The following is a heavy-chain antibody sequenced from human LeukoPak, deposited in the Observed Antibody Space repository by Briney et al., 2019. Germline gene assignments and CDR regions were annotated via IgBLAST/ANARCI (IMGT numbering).Heavy chain of an antibody. CDR3: ATQNFDY. CDR2: ISGNGVST. V-gene: IGHV3-23*01. Sequence: PGGSLTLSCAASGFTLSKYAMSWVRQAPGKGVEWVSTISGNGVSTYYADSVKGRFTLSRDNSKNTLYLQMNSLRAEDTALYYCATQNFDYWGQGTLVTVSS. CDR1: GFTLSKYA. J-gene: IGHJ4*02.